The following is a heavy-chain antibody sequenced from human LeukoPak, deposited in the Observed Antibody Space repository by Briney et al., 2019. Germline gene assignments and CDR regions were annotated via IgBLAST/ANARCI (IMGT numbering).Heavy chain of an antibody. CDR1: GGSFSGYY. J-gene: IGHJ6*03. CDR2: INHSGST. Sequence: SETLSLTCAVYGGSFSGYYWSWIRQPPGKGLEWIGEINHSGSTNYNPSLKSRVTISVDTSKNQFSLKLSSVTAADTAVYYCARARPKNYDILTGWYYYMDVWGKGTTVTVSS. V-gene: IGHV4-34*01. D-gene: IGHD3-9*01. CDR3: ARARPKNYDILTGWYYYMDV.